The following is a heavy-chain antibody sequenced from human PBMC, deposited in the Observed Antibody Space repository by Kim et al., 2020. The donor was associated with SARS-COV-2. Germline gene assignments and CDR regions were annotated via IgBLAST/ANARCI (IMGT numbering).Heavy chain of an antibody. CDR1: GGSISRSGYN. J-gene: IGHJ4*02. V-gene: IGHV4-39*01. Sequence: SETLSLTFTVSGGSISRSGYNWGWIRQPPGEGLQWIGNIHNSGTTSYNPSLRSRLSISIDPSNNEFSLNVTSVTAADTAVYYCARHYGGSIDYWGQGTLV. CDR3: ARHYGGSIDY. D-gene: IGHD3-16*01. CDR2: IHNSGTT.